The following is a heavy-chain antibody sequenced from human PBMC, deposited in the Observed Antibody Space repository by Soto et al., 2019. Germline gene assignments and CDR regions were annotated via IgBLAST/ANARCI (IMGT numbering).Heavy chain of an antibody. CDR3: AREGVDNPDQPGYGMDV. V-gene: IGHV1-69*12. Sequence: QVRLVQSGAEVKKPGSSVKVSCKASGGTFSSYAISWVRQAPGQGLEWMGGIIPIFGTANYAQKFQGRVTITADESTSTAYMELSSLRSEDTAVYYCAREGVDNPDQPGYGMDVWGQGTTVTVSS. J-gene: IGHJ6*02. D-gene: IGHD5-12*01. CDR2: IIPIFGTA. CDR1: GGTFSSYA.